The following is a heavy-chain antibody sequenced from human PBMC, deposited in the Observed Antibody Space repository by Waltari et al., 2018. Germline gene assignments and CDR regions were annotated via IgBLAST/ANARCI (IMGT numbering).Heavy chain of an antibody. Sequence: EVQLLESGGGLIQPGGSLRLSCAASGFTFSSSVMSWVRQAPGKGLEWVSAISGSGGTTYYADSVKGRFTISRDNSKNTVYLQMNSLRAEDTAVYYCAKDRTGPYSITALDSWGQGTLVTVSS. CDR2: ISGSGGTT. CDR1: GFTFSSSV. J-gene: IGHJ4*02. CDR3: AKDRTGPYSITALDS. V-gene: IGHV3-23*01. D-gene: IGHD4-4*01.